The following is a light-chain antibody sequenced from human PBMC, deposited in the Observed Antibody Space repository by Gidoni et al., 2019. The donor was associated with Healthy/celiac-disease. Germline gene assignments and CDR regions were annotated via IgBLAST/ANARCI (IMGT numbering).Light chain of an antibody. J-gene: IGKJ1*01. CDR2: AAS. CDR1: QSISSS. Sequence: DIPMTQSPSSLSASVGDRVTITCRASQSISSSLNWYQQKPGKAPKLLIYAASSLQSGVPSRFSGSGSGTDFTLTISSLQPEDVATYYCQQSYSTPPWTFGQGTKVEIK. CDR3: QQSYSTPPWT. V-gene: IGKV1-39*01.